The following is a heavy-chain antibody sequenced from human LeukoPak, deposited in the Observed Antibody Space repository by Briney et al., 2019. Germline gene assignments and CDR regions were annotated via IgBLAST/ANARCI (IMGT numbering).Heavy chain of an antibody. CDR1: GGSFSGYY. D-gene: IGHD6-13*01. CDR3: ARGPYSSSWYRTGLFDY. V-gene: IGHV4-34*01. Sequence: SETLSLNCAVHGGSFSGYYWSWIRQPPGKGLEWIGEINHSGSTNYNPSLMSRVTISVDTSKNQFSLKLSSVTAADTAVYYCARGPYSSSWYRTGLFDYWGQGTLVTVSS. J-gene: IGHJ4*02. CDR2: INHSGST.